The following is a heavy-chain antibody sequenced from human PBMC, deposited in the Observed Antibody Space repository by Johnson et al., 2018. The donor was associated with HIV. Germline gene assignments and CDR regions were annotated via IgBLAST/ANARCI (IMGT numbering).Heavy chain of an antibody. Sequence: VQLVESGGGLIQPGGSLRLSCAASGFTFSRYWMSWVRQAPGKGLEWVANIKEDGSEKYYVDSVKGRFTMSRDNAKNSLCLQMNSLRAEDTAVYYCARGDYYDTSGNFIDAFDIWGQGTMVTVSS. V-gene: IGHV3-7*04. CDR1: GFTFSRYW. D-gene: IGHD3-22*01. CDR3: ARGDYYDTSGNFIDAFDI. CDR2: IKEDGSEK. J-gene: IGHJ3*02.